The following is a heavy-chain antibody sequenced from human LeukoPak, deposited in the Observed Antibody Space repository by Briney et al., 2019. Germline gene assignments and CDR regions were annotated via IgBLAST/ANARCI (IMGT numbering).Heavy chain of an antibody. CDR1: GGSISSYY. J-gene: IGHJ6*03. D-gene: IGHD3-9*01. CDR3: AREGDYDILTGYYPWYYYYYMDV. Sequence: PSETLSLTCTVSGGSISSYYWGWIRQPPGKGLEWIGSIYHSGSTYYNPSLKSRVTISVDTSKNQFSLKLSSVTAADTAVYYCAREGDYDILTGYYPWYYYYYMDVWGKGTTVTVSS. CDR2: IYHSGST. V-gene: IGHV4-38-2*02.